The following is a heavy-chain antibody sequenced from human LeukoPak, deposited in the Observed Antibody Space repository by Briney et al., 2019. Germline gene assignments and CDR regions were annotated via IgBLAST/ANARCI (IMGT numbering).Heavy chain of an antibody. D-gene: IGHD1-26*01. CDR2: IIPILNIT. CDR1: GGTFSSYA. J-gene: IGHJ3*02. Sequence: SVKDSCKASGGTFSSYAFSWVRQAPGQGLEWMGRIIPILNITNYAQKFQGRVTVTADKSTKTAYMELSSLRSEDTAVYYCARDDIVGATRSAFDIWGQGTMVTVSS. CDR3: ARDDIVGATRSAFDI. V-gene: IGHV1-69*04.